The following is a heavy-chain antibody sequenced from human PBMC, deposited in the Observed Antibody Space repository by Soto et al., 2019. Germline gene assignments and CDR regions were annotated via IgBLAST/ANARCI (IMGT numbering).Heavy chain of an antibody. Sequence: TLSLSCTVSGGSISSGDYYWSWIRQVPGRGLEWIGYIYYSGSTYYNPSLKSRVAMSVNTSKNQFSLKLSSVTAADTAIYYCAREGRIAAAARFDYWGQGTLVTVS. V-gene: IGHV4-31*03. J-gene: IGHJ4*02. D-gene: IGHD6-13*01. CDR3: AREGRIAAAARFDY. CDR1: GGSISSGDYY. CDR2: IYYSGST.